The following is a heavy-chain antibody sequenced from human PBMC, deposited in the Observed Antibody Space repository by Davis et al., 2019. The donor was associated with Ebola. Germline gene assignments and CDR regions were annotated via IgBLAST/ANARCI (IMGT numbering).Heavy chain of an antibody. J-gene: IGHJ6*04. Sequence: ASVKVSCKASGYAFTNHGISWVRQAPGQGPEWMGWINTYNGNTNYAQNLQGRVTMTTDTSTTTAYMELRSLLSDDTAVYYCARDVGRDYYGMDVWGKGTTVTVSS. CDR1: GYAFTNHG. CDR3: ARDVGRDYYGMDV. V-gene: IGHV1-18*04. CDR2: INTYNGNT.